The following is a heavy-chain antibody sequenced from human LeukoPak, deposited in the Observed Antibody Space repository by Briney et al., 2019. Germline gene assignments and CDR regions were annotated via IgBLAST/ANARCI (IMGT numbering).Heavy chain of an antibody. CDR3: ARQLSGWYDADPY. CDR1: GFTFSNDW. J-gene: IGHJ4*02. V-gene: IGHV3-7*05. D-gene: IGHD6-19*01. Sequence: PGRSLRLSCAAAGFTFSNDWMSWVRQAPGKGLEWVANIKEDGSSNQYVDSVKARFTISRDHAKCSLYLQMTSLRAEDTAVYYCARQLSGWYDADPYWGQGTLVTVSS. CDR2: IKEDGSSN.